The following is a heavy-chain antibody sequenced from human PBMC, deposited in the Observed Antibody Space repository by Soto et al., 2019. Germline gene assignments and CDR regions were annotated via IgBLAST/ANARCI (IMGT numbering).Heavy chain of an antibody. V-gene: IGHV3-33*01. CDR2: IWYDGSNK. CDR1: GFTFSSYG. Sequence: GGSLRLSCAASGFTFSSYGMHWVRQAPGKGLEWVAVIWYDGSNKYYADSVKGRFTISRDNSKNTLYLQMNSLRAEDTAVYYCARDLPPGIDSSGSLKENDYYYYYGMDVWGQGTTVTVSS. J-gene: IGHJ6*02. D-gene: IGHD3-22*01. CDR3: ARDLPPGIDSSGSLKENDYYYYYGMDV.